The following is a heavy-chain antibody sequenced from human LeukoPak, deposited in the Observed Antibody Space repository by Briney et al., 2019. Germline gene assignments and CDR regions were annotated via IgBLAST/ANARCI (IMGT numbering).Heavy chain of an antibody. Sequence: GGSLRLSCAASGFTFSSYWMSWVRQAPGKGLEWVANIKQDGSEKYYVDSVKGRFTISRDNAKNSLYPQMNSLRAEDTAVYYCARGYYDFWSGYYSGDPFDYWGQGTLVTVSS. CDR3: ARGYYDFWSGYYSGDPFDY. V-gene: IGHV3-7*04. CDR2: IKQDGSEK. CDR1: GFTFSSYW. J-gene: IGHJ4*02. D-gene: IGHD3-3*01.